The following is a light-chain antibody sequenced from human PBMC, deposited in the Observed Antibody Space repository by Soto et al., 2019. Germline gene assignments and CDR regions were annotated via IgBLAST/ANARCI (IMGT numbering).Light chain of an antibody. Sequence: EEVMTQSPATLSVSPGERVTLSCRASQSINAHLAWYQQKPGQAPRLLIHGASTRATGIPARFSGSGFGTEFILTISRLQSEDFAIYYCQQYNTWLWTFGQGTKVE. CDR1: QSINAH. V-gene: IGKV3-15*01. J-gene: IGKJ1*01. CDR2: GAS. CDR3: QQYNTWLWT.